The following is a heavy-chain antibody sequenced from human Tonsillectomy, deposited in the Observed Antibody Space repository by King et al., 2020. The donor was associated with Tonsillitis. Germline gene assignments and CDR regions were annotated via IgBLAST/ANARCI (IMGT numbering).Heavy chain of an antibody. CDR1: GLTFSSYW. CDR3: ARDVTFGGKY. V-gene: IGHV3-7*03. J-gene: IGHJ4*02. Sequence: VQLVESGGGLVQPGGSLRLSCAVSGLTFSSYWMSWVRQAPGKGLEWVANINQNEGEKYYVDSVKGRFTISRDNAKNSLYLQMNSLRADDTAVYYCARDVTFGGKYWGPGTLVTVSS. CDR2: INQNEGEK. D-gene: IGHD4-23*01.